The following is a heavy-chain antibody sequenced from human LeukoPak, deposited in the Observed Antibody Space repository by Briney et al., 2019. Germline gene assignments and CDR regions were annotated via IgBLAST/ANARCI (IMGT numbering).Heavy chain of an antibody. D-gene: IGHD2-15*01. Sequence: SETLSLTCTVSDDSITIYYWSWIRQPPGKGLEWIGYIDHTGITNYNPSLKSRVSISVDTSKNQFSLKLSSVTAADTAVYYCARDLVVVVAATENWFDPWGQGTLVTVSS. J-gene: IGHJ5*02. CDR2: IDHTGIT. CDR3: ARDLVVVVAATENWFDP. V-gene: IGHV4-59*12. CDR1: DDSITIYY.